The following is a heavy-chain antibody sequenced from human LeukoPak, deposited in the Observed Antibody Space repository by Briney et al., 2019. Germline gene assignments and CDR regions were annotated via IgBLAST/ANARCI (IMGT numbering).Heavy chain of an antibody. CDR3: ARAGESDTAMVPSFFDY. CDR1: GFTVSSNY. J-gene: IGHJ4*02. Sequence: GGSLRLSCAASGFTVSSNYMSWVRQAPGKGLEWVSVIYSGGSTYYADSVKGRFTISRDNSKNSLYLQMNSLRAEDTAVYYCARAGESDTAMVPSFFDYWGQGTLVTVSS. V-gene: IGHV3-66*01. CDR2: IYSGGST. D-gene: IGHD5-18*01.